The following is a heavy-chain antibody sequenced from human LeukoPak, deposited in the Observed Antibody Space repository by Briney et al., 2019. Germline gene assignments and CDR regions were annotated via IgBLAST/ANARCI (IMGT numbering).Heavy chain of an antibody. CDR3: ARGARGYSYGRGSIDY. V-gene: IGHV4-34*01. Sequence: SETLSLTCAVYGGSFSGYYWSWIRQPPGKGLEWIGEINHSGSTNYNPSLKSRVTISVDTSKNQFSLKLNSVTAADTAVYDCARGARGYSYGRGSIDYWGQGTLVTVSS. CDR1: GGSFSGYY. J-gene: IGHJ4*02. D-gene: IGHD5-18*01. CDR2: INHSGST.